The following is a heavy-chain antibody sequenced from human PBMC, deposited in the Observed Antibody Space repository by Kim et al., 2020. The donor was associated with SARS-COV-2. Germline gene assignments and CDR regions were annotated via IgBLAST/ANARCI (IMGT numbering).Heavy chain of an antibody. V-gene: IGHV3-33*01. D-gene: IGHD6-13*01. CDR1: GFTFSSYG. Sequence: GGSLRLSCAASGFTFSSYGMHWVRQAPGKGLEWVAVIWYDGSNKYYADSVTGGFTLSRDNSKNTLYLKLNSLRAEETAVYYCARGRGIAAAGPNYFDYWGQGTLVTVSS. CDR3: ARGRGIAAAGPNYFDY. J-gene: IGHJ4*02. CDR2: IWYDGSNK.